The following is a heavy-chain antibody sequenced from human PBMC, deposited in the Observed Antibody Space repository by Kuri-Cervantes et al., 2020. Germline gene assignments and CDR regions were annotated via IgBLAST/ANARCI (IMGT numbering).Heavy chain of an antibody. CDR3: ARDRGD. CDR2: ISWNSGSI. Sequence: GGSLRLSCAASGFTFDDYAMHWVRQAPGKGLEWVSGISWNSGSIGYADSVKGRFTISRDNAKNSLYLRMNSLRAEDTAVYYCARDRGDWGQGTLVTVSS. J-gene: IGHJ4*02. CDR1: GFTFDDYA. V-gene: IGHV3-9*01. D-gene: IGHD3-3*01.